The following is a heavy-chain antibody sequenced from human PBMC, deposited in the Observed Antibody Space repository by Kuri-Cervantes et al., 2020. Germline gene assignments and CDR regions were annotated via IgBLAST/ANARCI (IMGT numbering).Heavy chain of an antibody. CDR3: ARGAGYSSSWYENWFDP. CDR1: GGTFSSYA. J-gene: IGHJ5*02. V-gene: IGHV1-69*13. D-gene: IGHD6-13*01. CDR2: IIPIFGTA. Sequence: SVKVSCKASGGTFSSYAISWVRQAPGQGLEWMGGIIPIFGTANYAQKFQGRVTITADESTSTAYKELSSLRSEDTAVYYCARGAGYSSSWYENWFDPWGQGTLVTVSS.